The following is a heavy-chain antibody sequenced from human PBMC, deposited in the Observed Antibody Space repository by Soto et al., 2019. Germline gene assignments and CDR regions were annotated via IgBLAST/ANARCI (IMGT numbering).Heavy chain of an antibody. J-gene: IGHJ3*01. Sequence: QITLKESGPALVKPTETLTLTCTFSGFSLRTSAVGVGWIRQPPGKALEWLAVIYWDDDKTYSPSLNNRLTITKDTSKDQGVLVMTNLDPVDTATYYCARREGYCVGTKCQMRAFDFWGQGTMVTVSS. CDR2: IYWDDDK. D-gene: IGHD2-21*01. V-gene: IGHV2-5*02. CDR3: ARREGYCVGTKCQMRAFDF. CDR1: GFSLRTSAVG.